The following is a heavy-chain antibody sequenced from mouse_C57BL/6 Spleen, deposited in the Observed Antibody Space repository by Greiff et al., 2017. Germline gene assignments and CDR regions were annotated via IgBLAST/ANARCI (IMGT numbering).Heavy chain of an antibody. CDR1: GYTFTSYW. CDR2: IDPNSGGT. D-gene: IGHD1-2*01. J-gene: IGHJ2*01. CDR3: ARSDEGYYCDY. V-gene: IGHV1-72*01. Sequence: VKLQQPGAELVQPGASVKLSCKASGYTFTSYWMHWVKQRPGRGLEWIGRIDPNSGGTKYNEKFKSKATLTVDKPSSTAYMQLSSLTSEDSAVYYCARSDEGYYCDYWGKGTTLTVSS.